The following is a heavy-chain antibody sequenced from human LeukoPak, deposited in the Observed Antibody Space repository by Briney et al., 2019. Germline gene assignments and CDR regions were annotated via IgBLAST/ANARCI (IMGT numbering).Heavy chain of an antibody. V-gene: IGHV4-34*01. J-gene: IGHJ2*01. Sequence: SETLSLTSAVYGGSFSGYYWSWIRQPPGKGLEWIGEINHSGSTNYNPSLKSRVTISVDTSKNQFSLKLSSVTAADTAVYYCARGRAGRRPPWYFDLWGRGTLVTVSS. CDR3: ARGRAGRRPPWYFDL. CDR2: INHSGST. D-gene: IGHD6-19*01. CDR1: GGSFSGYY.